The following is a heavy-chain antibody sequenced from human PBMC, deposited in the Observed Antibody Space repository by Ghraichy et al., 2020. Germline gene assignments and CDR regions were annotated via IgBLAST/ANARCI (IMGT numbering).Heavy chain of an antibody. CDR3: ARDTVGARPRDAFDI. D-gene: IGHD1-26*01. CDR1: GFTFSSYS. CDR2: SSFNNNVI. Sequence: RGSLRLSCAASGFTFSSYSMNWVRQAPGKGLEWIAYSSFNNNVIYYADSVKGRFTISRDNSKNSLYLQMDSLRGEDTGVYYCARDTVGARPRDAFDIWGQGTLVTVSS. V-gene: IGHV3-48*01. J-gene: IGHJ3*02.